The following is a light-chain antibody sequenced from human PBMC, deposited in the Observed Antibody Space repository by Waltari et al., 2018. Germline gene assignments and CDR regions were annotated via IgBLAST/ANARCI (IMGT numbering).Light chain of an antibody. J-gene: IGLJ2*01. CDR3: GTWHSTLRTVV. CDR2: DNE. Sequence: QSVLTQPPSVSAAPGQKVTISCSGSSSTIGYNYVSWYQQLPGTAPRLLNYDNEQRPSGIPDRFSASKSGSSATLVITGLQTGDEADYYCGTWHSTLRTVVFGGATKVTVL. CDR1: SSTIGYNY. V-gene: IGLV1-51*01.